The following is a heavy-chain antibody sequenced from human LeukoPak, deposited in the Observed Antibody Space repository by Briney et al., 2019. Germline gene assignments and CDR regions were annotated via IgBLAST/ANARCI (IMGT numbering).Heavy chain of an antibody. CDR3: AKDSSGWYYFDY. D-gene: IGHD6-19*01. Sequence: GGSLRLSCASSGVTFSSYAMSWVRQAPGKGLEWVSAVSGSGGSTYYADSVKGRFTISRDNSKNTLYLQMNSLRAEDTAVYYCAKDSSGWYYFDYWGQGTLVTVSS. CDR2: VSGSGGST. CDR1: GVTFSSYA. J-gene: IGHJ4*02. V-gene: IGHV3-23*01.